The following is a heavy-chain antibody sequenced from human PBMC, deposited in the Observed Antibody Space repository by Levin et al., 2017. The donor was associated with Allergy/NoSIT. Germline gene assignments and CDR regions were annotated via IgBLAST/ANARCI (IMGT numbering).Heavy chain of an antibody. Sequence: GESLKISCAASGFTFSNAWMSWVRQAPGKGLEWVGRIKSKTDGGTTDYAAPVKGRFTISRDDSKNTLYLQMNSLKIEDTAVYYCTTLSIVTTSWGQGTLVTVSS. V-gene: IGHV3-15*01. J-gene: IGHJ4*02. CDR2: IKSKTDGGTT. CDR1: GFTFSNAW. D-gene: IGHD5-12*01. CDR3: TTLSIVTTS.